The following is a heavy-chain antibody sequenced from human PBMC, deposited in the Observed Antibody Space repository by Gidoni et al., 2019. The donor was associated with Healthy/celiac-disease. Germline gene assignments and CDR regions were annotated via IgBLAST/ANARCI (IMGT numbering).Heavy chain of an antibody. CDR2: IYYSGST. D-gene: IGHD3-16*01. CDR1: GGSLSSSSYY. CDR3: ARHLGVDDAFDI. V-gene: IGHV4-39*01. Sequence: QLQLQESGPGLVKPSETLSLTCTVSGGSLSSSSYYWGWIRQPPGKGLEWIGSIYYSGSTYYNPSLKSRVTISVDTSKNQFSLKLSSVTAADTAVYYCARHLGVDDAFDIWGQGTMVTVSS. J-gene: IGHJ3*02.